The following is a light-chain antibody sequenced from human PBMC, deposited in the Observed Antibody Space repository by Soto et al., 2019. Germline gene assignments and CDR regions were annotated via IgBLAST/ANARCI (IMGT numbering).Light chain of an antibody. J-gene: IGKJ1*01. V-gene: IGKV1-5*03. CDR3: QQYYSRES. Sequence: DIQMTQSPSVVSASVGDTVTITCRASQAVNPWLAWHQQKPGRVPRVLIYKTSDLENGVPSRFSGSGSGTEFTLTISNLQPPDFATYYCQQYYSRESFGQGTKV. CDR1: QAVNPW. CDR2: KTS.